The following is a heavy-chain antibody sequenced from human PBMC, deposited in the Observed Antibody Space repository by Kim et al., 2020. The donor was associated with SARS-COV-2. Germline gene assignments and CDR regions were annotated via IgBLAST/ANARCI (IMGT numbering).Heavy chain of an antibody. V-gene: IGHV4-4*02. CDR1: GDSISSGNW. Sequence: SETLSLTCAVSGDSISSGNWWTWVRQPPGKGLEWIGEISHSGRTNYNPSLKSRVTISVDKSENQFSLRLSSVTAADTAVYFCARTSYNWNLGHYWGQGLLVIVSS. D-gene: IGHD1-20*01. CDR3: ARTSYNWNLGHY. CDR2: ISHSGRT. J-gene: IGHJ4*02.